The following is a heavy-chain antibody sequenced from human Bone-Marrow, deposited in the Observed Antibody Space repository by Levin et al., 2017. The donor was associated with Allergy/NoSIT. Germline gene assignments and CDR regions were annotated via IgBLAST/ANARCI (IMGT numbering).Heavy chain of an antibody. CDR2: LNGNGVNT. CDR3: AKGGGSGWYQAEWYFDL. V-gene: IGHV3-23*01. CDR1: GFTFSSYA. D-gene: IGHD6-19*01. J-gene: IGHJ2*01. Sequence: GESLKISCAASGFTFSSYAMTWVRQAPGKGLEWVSALNGNGVNTYYADSVRGRFIISRDNSQNTLYLQMNSLRAEDTAVYFCAKGGGSGWYQAEWYFDLWGRGTLVTVSS.